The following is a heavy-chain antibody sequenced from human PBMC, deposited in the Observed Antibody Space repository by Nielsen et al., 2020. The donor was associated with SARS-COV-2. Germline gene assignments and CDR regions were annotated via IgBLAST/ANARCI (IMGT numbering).Heavy chain of an antibody. CDR3: ARRHMIPFGAGTYHFDF. D-gene: IGHD3-16*01. CDR1: GYSFSSYW. V-gene: IGHV5-51*01. J-gene: IGHJ4*02. CDR2: IYPGGSET. Sequence: GESLKISCEASGYSFSSYWIAWVRQRPGKGLEWMGIIYPGGSETKYSPSFQGQVTMSVDKSLRTAYLQWRTLKASDTAMYYCARRHMIPFGAGTYHFDFWGQGTLVTVSS.